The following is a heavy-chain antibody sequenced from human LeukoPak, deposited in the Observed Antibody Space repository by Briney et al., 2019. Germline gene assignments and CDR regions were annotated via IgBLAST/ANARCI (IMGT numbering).Heavy chain of an antibody. D-gene: IGHD1-26*01. CDR1: GFTFSSYS. J-gene: IGHJ5*02. CDR3: ARDVSGSFRPPFDP. Sequence: PGGSLRLSCAASGFTFSSYSMNWVRQAPGKGLEWVSSISSSSSYIYYADSVKGRFTISRDNAKNSLYLQMNSLRAEDTAVYYCARDVSGSFRPPFDPWGQGTLVTVSS. CDR2: ISSSSSYI. V-gene: IGHV3-21*01.